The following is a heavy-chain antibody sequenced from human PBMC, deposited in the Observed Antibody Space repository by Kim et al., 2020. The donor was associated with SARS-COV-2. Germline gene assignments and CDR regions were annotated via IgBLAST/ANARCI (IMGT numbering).Heavy chain of an antibody. D-gene: IGHD4-17*01. CDR3: ARGTTVDY. V-gene: IGHV3-7*04. Sequence: DESEKHYVDSVKGRFTISRDNAKNSLYLEVTSLGADDTAVYFCARGTTVDYWGQGTLVTVSS. CDR2: DESEK. J-gene: IGHJ4*02.